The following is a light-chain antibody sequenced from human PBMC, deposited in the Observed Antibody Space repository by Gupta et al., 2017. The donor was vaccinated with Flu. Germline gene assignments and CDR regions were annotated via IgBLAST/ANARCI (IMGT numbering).Light chain of an antibody. CDR1: QAIRSY. V-gene: IGKV1-9*01. J-gene: IGKJ5*01. CDR2: ASS. CDR3: QQQDIQPPST. Sequence: DIQLTQSPSFLSASEGDRVTITFRASQAIRSYLSWYQLKPGKAPKLLIYASSTLQSGVPSKIIGSGSWTEFTLTISNRQPADYATYYYQQQDIQPPSTFGQGTQLEIK.